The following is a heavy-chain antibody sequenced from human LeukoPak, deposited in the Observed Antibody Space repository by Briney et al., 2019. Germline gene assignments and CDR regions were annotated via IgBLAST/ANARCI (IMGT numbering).Heavy chain of an antibody. CDR3: ARGPPNWGYDY. V-gene: IGHV1-8*01. D-gene: IGHD7-27*01. J-gene: IGHJ4*02. CDR1: GYTITSYD. CDR2: MSPNSGDT. Sequence: VASVKVSCKASGYTITSYDFNWVRQATGQRPEWMGWMSPNSGDTGYAQKFQDRVTMTRNTSISTAYMELSSLRSDDTAVYYCARGPPNWGYDYWGPGTLVTVSS.